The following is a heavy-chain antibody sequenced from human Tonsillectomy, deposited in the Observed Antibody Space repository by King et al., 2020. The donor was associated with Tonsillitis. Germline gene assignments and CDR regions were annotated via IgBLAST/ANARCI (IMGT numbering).Heavy chain of an antibody. D-gene: IGHD3-22*01. CDR3: ARGRRYYYDSSGYHGNWYFDL. V-gene: IGHV4-34*01. CDR2: INHSGCT. J-gene: IGHJ2*01. CDR1: GGSFSGYY. Sequence: QVQLQQWGAGLLKPSETLSLPCAVYGGSFSGYYWSWLRHPPGKGLVWIGEINHSGCTNFHTSLKSRVTISVDTSKNQFSLKLSSVTDADTAVYYCARGRRYYYDSSGYHGNWYFDLWGRGTLVTVSS.